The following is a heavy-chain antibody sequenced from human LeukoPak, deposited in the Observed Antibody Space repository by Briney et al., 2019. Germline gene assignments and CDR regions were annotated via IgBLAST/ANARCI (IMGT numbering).Heavy chain of an antibody. CDR1: GGSVTSGTYH. CDR2: VYFDGGT. V-gene: IGHV4-39*07. Sequence: SETLSLTCSVSGGSVTSGTYHWGWIRQPPGKGLEWIGSVYFDGGTHYKPSLQSRVTISVDTSKNQFSLKLSSVTAADTAVYYCARDAYYGSGSYSAFDIWGQGTMVTVSS. CDR3: ARDAYYGSGSYSAFDI. D-gene: IGHD3-10*01. J-gene: IGHJ3*02.